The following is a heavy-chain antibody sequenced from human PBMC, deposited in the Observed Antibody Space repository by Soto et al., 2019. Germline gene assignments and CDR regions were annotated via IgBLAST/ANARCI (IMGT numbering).Heavy chain of an antibody. Sequence: QVQLVQSGAEVKKPGASVKVSCKASGYTFTSYAMHWVRQAPGQRLEWMGWINAGNGNTKYSQKFQGRVTITRDTSASTAYMELSSLRSEDMAVYYCARGPYGSGRYGMDVWGQGTTVTVSS. CDR2: INAGNGNT. CDR1: GYTFTSYA. J-gene: IGHJ6*02. D-gene: IGHD3-10*01. CDR3: ARGPYGSGRYGMDV. V-gene: IGHV1-3*01.